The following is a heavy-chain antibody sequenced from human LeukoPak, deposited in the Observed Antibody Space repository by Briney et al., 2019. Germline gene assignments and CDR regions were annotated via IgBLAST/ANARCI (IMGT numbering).Heavy chain of an antibody. Sequence: SETLSLTCTVSGGSISSSSYYWGWIRQPPGKGLEWIGSIYYSGSTYYNPSLKSRVTISVDTSKNQFSLKLSSVTAADTAVYYCARLKGGYYYGSGSYYNGIYYYYYMDVWGKGTTVTISS. J-gene: IGHJ6*03. D-gene: IGHD3-10*01. V-gene: IGHV4-39*01. CDR2: IYYSGST. CDR1: GGSISSSSYY. CDR3: ARLKGGYYYGSGSYYNGIYYYYYMDV.